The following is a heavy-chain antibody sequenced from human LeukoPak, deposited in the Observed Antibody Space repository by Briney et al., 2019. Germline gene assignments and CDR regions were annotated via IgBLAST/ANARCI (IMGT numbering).Heavy chain of an antibody. CDR3: ARARFLEWLIGGGFDY. CDR1: GGSISSSSYY. Sequence: SETLSLTCTVSGGSISSSSYYWGWIRQPPGKGLEWIGSIYYSGSTYYNPSLKSRVTISVDTSKNQFSLKLSSVTAADTAVHYCARARFLEWLIGGGFDYWGQGTLVTVSS. CDR2: IYYSGST. J-gene: IGHJ4*02. V-gene: IGHV4-39*07. D-gene: IGHD3-3*01.